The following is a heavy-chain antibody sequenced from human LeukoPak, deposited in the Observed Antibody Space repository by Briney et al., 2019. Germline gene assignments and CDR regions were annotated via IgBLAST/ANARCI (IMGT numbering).Heavy chain of an antibody. CDR3: ARVGVVERFDY. Sequence: PSETLSLTCAVSGYSIGSGYYWGWIRQPPGKGLEWIGSIYHSGSTYYNPSLKSRVTISVDTSKNQFSLKLSSVTAADTAVYYCARVGVVERFDYWGQGTLVTVSS. D-gene: IGHD3-22*01. J-gene: IGHJ4*02. CDR1: GYSIGSGYY. V-gene: IGHV4-38-2*01. CDR2: IYHSGST.